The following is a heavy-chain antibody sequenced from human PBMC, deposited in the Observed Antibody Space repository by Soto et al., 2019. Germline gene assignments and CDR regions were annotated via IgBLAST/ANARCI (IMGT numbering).Heavy chain of an antibody. V-gene: IGHV3-23*01. CDR3: AKHREDYGGNPELWYYYYGMDV. J-gene: IGHJ6*02. Sequence: EVQLLESGGGLVQPGGSLRLSCAASGFTFSSYAMSWVRQAPGKGLEWVSAISGSGGSTYYADSVKGRFIISRDNSKNTLYLQMNSLRAEDTAVYYCAKHREDYGGNPELWYYYYGMDVWGQGTTVTVSS. CDR1: GFTFSSYA. CDR2: ISGSGGST. D-gene: IGHD4-17*01.